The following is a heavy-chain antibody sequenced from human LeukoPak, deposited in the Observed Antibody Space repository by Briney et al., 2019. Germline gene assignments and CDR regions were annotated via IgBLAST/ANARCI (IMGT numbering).Heavy chain of an antibody. CDR2: ISSSSSTI. Sequence: GGSLRLSCAASGFTFSSYWMSWVRQAPGKGLEWVSYISSSSSTIYYADSVKGRFTISRDNAKNSLYLQMNSLRAEDTAVYYCAREGFGSSLNYWGQGTLVTVSS. CDR1: GFTFSSYW. D-gene: IGHD6-6*01. V-gene: IGHV3-48*04. CDR3: AREGFGSSLNY. J-gene: IGHJ4*02.